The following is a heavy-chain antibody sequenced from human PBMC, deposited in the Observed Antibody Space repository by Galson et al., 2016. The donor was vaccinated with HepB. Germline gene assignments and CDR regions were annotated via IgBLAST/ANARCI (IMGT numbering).Heavy chain of an antibody. CDR3: ARNYFIGVAGTDYGMDV. D-gene: IGHD6-19*01. V-gene: IGHV3-11*06. CDR1: GFSFSDNY. J-gene: IGHJ6*02. Sequence: SLRLSCAASGFSFSDNYMSWIRQAPGKGLEWVSYISISSSYTNDADSVKGRFTISRDDAKNSLYLQMDSLRAEDTAVYYCARNYFIGVAGTDYGMDVWGQGTTVTVSS. CDR2: ISISSSYT.